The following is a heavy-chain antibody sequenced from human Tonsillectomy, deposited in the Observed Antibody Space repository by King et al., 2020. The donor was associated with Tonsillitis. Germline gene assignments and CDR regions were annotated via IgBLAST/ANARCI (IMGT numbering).Heavy chain of an antibody. J-gene: IGHJ4*02. D-gene: IGHD3-10*01. CDR3: TKGGRNAYGN. CDR2: IKEDGSEK. CDR1: GFTFSNFW. Sequence: VQLVESGGGLVQPGGSLTLSCAASGFTFSNFWMSWVRQAPGKGLEWVANIKEDGSEKYYMDSVKGRFTISRDTAKKSLFLQMNSLRVEDTAVYYCTKGGRNAYGNWGPGILVTVSS. V-gene: IGHV3-7*01.